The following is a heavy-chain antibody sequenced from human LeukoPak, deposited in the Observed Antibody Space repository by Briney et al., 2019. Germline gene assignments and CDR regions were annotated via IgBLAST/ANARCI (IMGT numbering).Heavy chain of an antibody. J-gene: IGHJ4*02. CDR2: IHPSWRL. CDR3: SRGLDSRKLGY. D-gene: IGHD3-22*01. CDR1: GASFSSGDQY. Sequence: SETLSLTCTVSGASFSSGDQYWNWLRQSPGKGLEWIGSIHPSWRLYNNPSLESRVTISIDTSKDQFSLNLNSVTAADTAVYFCSRGLDSRKLGYWGQGTLVTVSS. V-gene: IGHV4-31*03.